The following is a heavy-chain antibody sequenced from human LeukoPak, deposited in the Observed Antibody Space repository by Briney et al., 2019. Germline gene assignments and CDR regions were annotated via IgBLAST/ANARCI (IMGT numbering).Heavy chain of an antibody. CDR3: ARVGSYYYYYMDV. J-gene: IGHJ6*03. Sequence: GGSLRLSCAASGFTFSSYWMSWVRQAPGKGLEWVANIKQDGSEKYYVDSVKGRFTISRDNAKNSLYLQMNSLRAEDTAVYYCARVGSYYYYYMDVWGKGTTVTVSS. V-gene: IGHV3-7*01. CDR1: GFTFSSYW. D-gene: IGHD1-1*01. CDR2: IKQDGSEK.